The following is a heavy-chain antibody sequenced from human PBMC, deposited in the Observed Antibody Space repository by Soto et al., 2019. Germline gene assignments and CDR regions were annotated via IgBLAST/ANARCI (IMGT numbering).Heavy chain of an antibody. CDR2: IYEAGTT. J-gene: IGHJ4*02. V-gene: IGHV4-39*01. CDR3: ARRGSGHTFDY. Sequence: PXETLSLTGAVSGASISRTGFHWGWIRQPPGQGLEWIGSIYEAGTTFYNSSLKSRVTISADTSKNHFSLRLSSVTAADTAVYYCARRGSGHTFDYWGQGTLVTVSS. CDR1: GASISRTGFH. D-gene: IGHD3-10*01.